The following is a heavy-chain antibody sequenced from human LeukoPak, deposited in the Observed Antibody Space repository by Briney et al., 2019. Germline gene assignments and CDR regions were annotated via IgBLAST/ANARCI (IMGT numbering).Heavy chain of an antibody. CDR3: ARDGSSGSSLSFYFDY. Sequence: ASVKVSCKTSGYTSTRYGISWVRQAPGQGLEWMGWISANNGDTIYAQKVQGRVTMTTDRSTSTVYMEMTSLRSDDTAVYYCARDGSSGSSLSFYFDYWGQGTLVTVSS. J-gene: IGHJ4*02. D-gene: IGHD1-26*01. CDR2: ISANNGDT. CDR1: GYTSTRYG. V-gene: IGHV1-18*01.